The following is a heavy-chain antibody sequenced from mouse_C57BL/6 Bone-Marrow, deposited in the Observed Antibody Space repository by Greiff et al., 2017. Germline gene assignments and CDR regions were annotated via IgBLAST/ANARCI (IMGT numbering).Heavy chain of an antibody. Sequence: EVKLQESGPGLVKPSQSLSLTCSVTGYSITSGYYWNWIRQFPGNKLEWRGYISYDGSNNYNPSLKNRISITRDTSKNQFFLKFNSVTTEDTATYYCARGLAYWGQGTLVTVSA. CDR2: ISYDGSN. V-gene: IGHV3-6*01. CDR3: ARGLAY. CDR1: GYSITSGYY. J-gene: IGHJ3*01.